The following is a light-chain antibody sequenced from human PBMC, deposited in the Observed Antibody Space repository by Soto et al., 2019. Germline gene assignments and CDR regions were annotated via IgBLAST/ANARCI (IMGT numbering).Light chain of an antibody. V-gene: IGLV2-14*01. CDR3: SSYTSSSTDAV. CDR1: SSDVGGHNY. J-gene: IGLJ2*01. CDR2: EVS. Sequence: QSALTQPASVSGSPGQSMTISCTGTSSDVGGHNYVSWYQQHPGKSPKLIICEVSNRPSGVSNRFSGSKSGNTASLTISGLQAEDDADYYCSSYTSSSTDAVFGGGTKLTVL.